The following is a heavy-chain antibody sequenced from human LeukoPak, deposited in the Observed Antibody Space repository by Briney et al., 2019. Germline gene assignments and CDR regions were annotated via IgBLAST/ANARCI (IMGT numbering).Heavy chain of an antibody. CDR3: ARTTEGGYTYDYFYYYYMDV. Sequence: PSETLSLTCTVSGGSISSYYWSWIRQPPGKGLEWIGYIYYSGSTNYNPSLKSRVTISVDTSKNQFSLKLSSVTAADTAVYFCARTTEGGYTYDYFYYYYMDVWGKGTTVTVSS. CDR1: GGSISSYY. CDR2: IYYSGST. J-gene: IGHJ6*03. D-gene: IGHD5-18*01. V-gene: IGHV4-59*01.